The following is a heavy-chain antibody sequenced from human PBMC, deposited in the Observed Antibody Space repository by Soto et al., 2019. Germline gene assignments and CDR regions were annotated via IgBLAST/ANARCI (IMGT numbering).Heavy chain of an antibody. CDR2: IYHSGST. J-gene: IGHJ6*02. Sequence: SGTLSLTCAVSGGSIRNGGYSWSWIRQPPGKGLEWIGYIYHSGSTYYNPSLKSRVTISGDRSKNQFSLKLSSVTAADTAVYYCARGVSRSQKRYYYGMDVWGQGTTVTVSS. CDR1: GGSIRNGGYS. V-gene: IGHV4-30-2*01. D-gene: IGHD6-6*01. CDR3: ARGVSRSQKRYYYGMDV.